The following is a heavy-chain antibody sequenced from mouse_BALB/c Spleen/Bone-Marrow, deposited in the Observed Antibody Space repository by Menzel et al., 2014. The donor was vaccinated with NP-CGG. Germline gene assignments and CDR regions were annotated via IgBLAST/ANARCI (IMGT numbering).Heavy chain of an antibody. V-gene: IGHV5-4*02. J-gene: IGHJ3*01. D-gene: IGHD1-1*01. CDR3: ANYYGSTWFAY. Sequence: EVQVVESGGGLVKPGGSLKLSCAASGFTFSDYYMYWVRQTPEKRLEWVATISDGGSYTYYPDSVKGRFTISRDNAKNNLYLQICSLKSEDTAMYYCANYYGSTWFAYWGQGTLVTVSA. CDR1: GFTFSDYY. CDR2: ISDGGSYT.